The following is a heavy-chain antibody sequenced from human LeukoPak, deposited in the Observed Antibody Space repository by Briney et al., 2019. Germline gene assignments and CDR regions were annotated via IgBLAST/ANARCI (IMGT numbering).Heavy chain of an antibody. V-gene: IGHV3-30*19. Sequence: QTGGSLRLSCAASGFSFSAYAMHWVRQAPGKGLEWVAVISYDGSNKYYADSVKGRFTISRDNSKNTLYLQMNSLRAEDTAVYYCARGQTYGDYVRGYYYYMDVWGKGTTVTVSS. CDR1: GFSFSAYA. CDR3: ARGQTYGDYVRGYYYYMDV. D-gene: IGHD4-17*01. CDR2: ISYDGSNK. J-gene: IGHJ6*03.